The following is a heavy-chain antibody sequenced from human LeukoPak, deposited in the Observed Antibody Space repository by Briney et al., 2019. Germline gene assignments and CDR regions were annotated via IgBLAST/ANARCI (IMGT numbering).Heavy chain of an antibody. CDR2: IYSGGST. J-gene: IGHJ3*02. Sequence: GGSLRLSCVASGFTFSNYWMSWVRQAPGKGLEWVSIIYSGGSTFYADSVKGRFTISRDNSKNTPYLQMNSLRAEDTAVYYCARGGSYLSAFDIWGQGTMVTVSS. D-gene: IGHD1-26*01. V-gene: IGHV3-53*01. CDR3: ARGGSYLSAFDI. CDR1: GFTFSNYW.